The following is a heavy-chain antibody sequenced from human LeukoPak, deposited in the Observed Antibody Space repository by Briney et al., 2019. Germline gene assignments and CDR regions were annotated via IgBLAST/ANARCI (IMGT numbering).Heavy chain of an antibody. V-gene: IGHV4-34*01. Sequence: SETLSLTCAVYGGSFSGYYWSWIRQPPGKGLEWIGEINHSGSTNYNPSLKSRVTISVDTSKNQFSLKLSSVTTADTAVYYCARHRESSGYYTSVVAFDIWGQGTMVTVSS. D-gene: IGHD3-22*01. J-gene: IGHJ3*02. CDR2: INHSGST. CDR3: ARHRESSGYYTSVVAFDI. CDR1: GGSFSGYY.